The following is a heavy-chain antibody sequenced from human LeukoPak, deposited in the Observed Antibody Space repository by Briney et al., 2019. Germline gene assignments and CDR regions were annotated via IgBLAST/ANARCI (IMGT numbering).Heavy chain of an antibody. D-gene: IGHD6-13*01. J-gene: IGHJ6*03. Sequence: SETLSLTCTVSGVSISRSYWIWIRQTPGKGLEWIGYISYTGVSSYNPSLKSRVTISVDTSKNQFSLNVTSVTAADTAVYYCARVKYSSSWYYYYYMDVWGKGTTVTVSS. CDR3: ARVKYSSSWYYYYYMDV. CDR1: GVSISRSY. CDR2: ISYTGVS. V-gene: IGHV4-59*08.